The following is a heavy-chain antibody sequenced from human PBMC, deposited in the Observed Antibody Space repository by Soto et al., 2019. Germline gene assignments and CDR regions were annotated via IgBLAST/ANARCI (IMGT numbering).Heavy chain of an antibody. Sequence: QVQLVQSGAEVKKPGSSVKVSCKASGGTFSSYTISWVRQAPGQGLEWMGRIIPILGIANYAQKFQGRVTITADKSTNTAYMELSSLRSEDTALYYCARATNWGSNWFDPWGQGTLVTVSS. J-gene: IGHJ5*02. CDR3: ARATNWGSNWFDP. CDR2: IIPILGIA. D-gene: IGHD7-27*01. CDR1: GGTFSSYT. V-gene: IGHV1-69*02.